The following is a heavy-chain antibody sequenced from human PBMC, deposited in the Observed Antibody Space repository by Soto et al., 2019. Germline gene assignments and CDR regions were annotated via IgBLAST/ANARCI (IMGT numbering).Heavy chain of an antibody. D-gene: IGHD3-16*01. CDR2: IGTQHDT. Sequence: EVQLVESGGGLVQPGGSLRLSCAASGFTFSAYDMHWVRQPAGKGLEWVSTIGTQHDTYYPDSVKGRFTVSRENAKNSLYLQRNSRRPGDTALYFWARRASNGQGGGGWFDPWGQGTLVTVSS. CDR1: GFTFSAYD. CDR3: ARRASNGQGGGGWFDP. V-gene: IGHV3-13*01. J-gene: IGHJ5*02.